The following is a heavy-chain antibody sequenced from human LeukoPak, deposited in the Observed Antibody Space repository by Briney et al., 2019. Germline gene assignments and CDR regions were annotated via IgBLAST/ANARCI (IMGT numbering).Heavy chain of an antibody. Sequence: GGSLRLSCSASGFTFSDYYMSWIRQAPGKGLEWGSDVSSSSSYTNYADSVKGRYTISRDSAKNSLYLQMNSLRAEDTAVYYSARETLWFGNLYFDYWGQGTLVTVSS. CDR2: VSSSSSYT. CDR3: ARETLWFGNLYFDY. D-gene: IGHD3-10*01. CDR1: GFTFSDYY. J-gene: IGHJ4*02. V-gene: IGHV3-11*05.